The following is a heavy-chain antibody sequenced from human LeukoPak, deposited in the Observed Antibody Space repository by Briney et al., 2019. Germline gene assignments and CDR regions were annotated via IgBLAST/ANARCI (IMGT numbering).Heavy chain of an antibody. CDR1: GFTFSSYS. D-gene: IGHD6-19*01. CDR2: ISSSSSYI. CDR3: AKGLIAGAGSFAY. J-gene: IGHJ4*02. Sequence: GSLRLSCAASGFTFSSYSMNWVRQAPGKGLEWVSSISSSSSYIYYADSVKGRFTISRDNAKNSLYLQMNSLRAEDTAVYYLAKGLIAGAGSFAYWGQGTLVTVSS. V-gene: IGHV3-21*01.